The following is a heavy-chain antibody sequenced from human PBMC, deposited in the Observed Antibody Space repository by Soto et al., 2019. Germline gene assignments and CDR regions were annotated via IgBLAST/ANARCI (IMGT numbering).Heavy chain of an antibody. Sequence: SETLSLTCTVSGGSISSYYWSWIRQPPGKGLEWIGYIYYSGSTNYNPSLKSRVTISVATSKNQFSLKLSSVTAADTAVYYCARHYCSSTSCLFDPWGQGTLVTVSS. CDR3: ARHYCSSTSCLFDP. CDR1: GGSISSYY. J-gene: IGHJ5*02. CDR2: IYYSGST. V-gene: IGHV4-59*08. D-gene: IGHD2-2*01.